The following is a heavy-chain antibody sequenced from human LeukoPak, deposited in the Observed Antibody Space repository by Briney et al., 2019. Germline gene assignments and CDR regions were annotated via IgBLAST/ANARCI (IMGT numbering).Heavy chain of an antibody. J-gene: IGHJ6*03. CDR3: ARVYGSGSYYNGYYYFYMDV. V-gene: IGHV4-4*07. Sequence: PSETLSLTCTVSGDAVYYWNWIRQPAGEGLEWIGRIYTSGSTYYNPSLKSRVTISVDTSKNQFSLKLSSVTAADTAVYYCARVYGSGSYYNGYYYFYMDVWGKGTTVTISS. CDR1: GDAVYY. CDR2: IYTSGST. D-gene: IGHD3-10*01.